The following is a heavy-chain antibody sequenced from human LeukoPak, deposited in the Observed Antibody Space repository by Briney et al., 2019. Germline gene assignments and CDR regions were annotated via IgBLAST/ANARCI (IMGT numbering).Heavy chain of an antibody. CDR3: ARDPAGGYSYGGFDY. CDR1: GGYISTDY. J-gene: IGHJ4*02. CDR2: VYYTGST. V-gene: IGHV4-59*12. Sequence: PSETLSLTCTVSGGYISTDYWSWIRQPPGKGLEWIGYVYYTGSTNYNPSLKSRVTISVDTSKNQFSLKLSSVTAADTAVYYCARDPAGGYSYGGFDYWGQGTLVTVSS. D-gene: IGHD5-18*01.